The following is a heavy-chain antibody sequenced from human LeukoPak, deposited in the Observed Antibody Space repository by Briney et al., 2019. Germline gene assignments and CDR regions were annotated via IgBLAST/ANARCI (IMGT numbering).Heavy chain of an antibody. CDR3: ARDPGGNSGYSWFDP. D-gene: IGHD4-23*01. CDR2: INHSGST. Sequence: SETLSLTCAVYGGSFSGYYWSWIRQPPGKGLEWIGEINHSGSTNYNPSLKSRVTISVDTSKNQFSLKLSSVTAADTAVCYCARDPGGNSGYSWFDPWGQGTLVTVSS. J-gene: IGHJ5*02. V-gene: IGHV4-34*01. CDR1: GGSFSGYY.